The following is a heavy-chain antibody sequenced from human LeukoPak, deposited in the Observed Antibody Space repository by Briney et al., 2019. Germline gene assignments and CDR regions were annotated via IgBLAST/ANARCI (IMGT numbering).Heavy chain of an antibody. V-gene: IGHV3-30*04. CDR2: ISYDGSNK. J-gene: IGHJ1*01. CDR3: AKDVGYDFWSGYYPSEYFQH. CDR1: GFTFSSYA. D-gene: IGHD3-3*01. Sequence: GGSLRLSCAASGFTFSSYAMHWVRQAPGKGLEWVAVISYDGSNKYYADSVKGRFTISRDNSKNTLYLQMNSLRAEDTAVYYCAKDVGYDFWSGYYPSEYFQHWGQGTLVTVSS.